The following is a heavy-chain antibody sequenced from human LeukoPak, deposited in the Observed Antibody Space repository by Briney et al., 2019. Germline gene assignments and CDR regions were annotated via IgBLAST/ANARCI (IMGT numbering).Heavy chain of an antibody. D-gene: IGHD6-19*01. Sequence: GGSLRLSCAASGFTFSSYAMSWVRQAPGKGLEWVSAISGSGGSTYYADSVKGRFTISRDNSRNTLYLQMNSLRAEDTAVYYCVLTGYSSGWSYFDYWGQGTLVTVSS. CDR2: ISGSGGST. J-gene: IGHJ4*02. V-gene: IGHV3-23*01. CDR1: GFTFSSYA. CDR3: VLTGYSSGWSYFDY.